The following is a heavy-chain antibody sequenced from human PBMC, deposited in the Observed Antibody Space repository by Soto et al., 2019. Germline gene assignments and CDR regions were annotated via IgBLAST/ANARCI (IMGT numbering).Heavy chain of an antibody. D-gene: IGHD2-15*01. V-gene: IGHV4-59*01. CDR3: ARGVLGYCSGGSCSHDAFDI. CDR1: GGSISSYY. J-gene: IGHJ3*02. Sequence: NPSETLSLTCTVSGGSISSYYCSWIRQPPGKGLEWIGYIYYSGSTNYNPSLESRVTISVDTSKNQFSLKLSSVTAADTAVYYCARGVLGYCSGGSCSHDAFDIWGQGTMVTVPS. CDR2: IYYSGST.